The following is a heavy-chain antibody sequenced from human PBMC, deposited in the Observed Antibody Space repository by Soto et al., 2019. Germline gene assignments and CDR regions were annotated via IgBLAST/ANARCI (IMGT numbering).Heavy chain of an antibody. CDR3: ARIPGIAAAGDYYYYYGMDV. J-gene: IGHJ6*02. Sequence: ASVKVSCKASGYTSTSYAMHWVRQAPGQRLEWMGWINAGNGNTKYSQKFQGRVTITRDTSASTAYMELSSLRSEDTAVYYCARIPGIAAAGDYYYYYGMDVWGQGTTVTV. CDR1: GYTSTSYA. D-gene: IGHD6-13*01. V-gene: IGHV1-3*01. CDR2: INAGNGNT.